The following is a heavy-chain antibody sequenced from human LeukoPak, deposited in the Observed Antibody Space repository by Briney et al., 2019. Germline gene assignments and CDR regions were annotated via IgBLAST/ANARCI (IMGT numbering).Heavy chain of an antibody. Sequence: GGSLRLSCAASGFTFSAYAMSWIRQAPGKGLEWVSYISSSGSTIYYADSVKGRFTISRDNAKNSLYLQMNSLRAEDTAVYYCAKVLKEDCSSTSCPPWYWGQGTLVTVSS. CDR1: GFTFSAYA. CDR2: ISSSGSTI. CDR3: AKVLKEDCSSTSCPPWY. J-gene: IGHJ4*02. D-gene: IGHD2-2*01. V-gene: IGHV3-11*01.